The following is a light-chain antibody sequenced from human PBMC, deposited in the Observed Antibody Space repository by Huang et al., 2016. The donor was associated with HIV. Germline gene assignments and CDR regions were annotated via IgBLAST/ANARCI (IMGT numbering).Light chain of an antibody. CDR1: LSISSW. CDR2: KAS. J-gene: IGKJ2*01. CDR3: QQYTTYFPT. V-gene: IGKV1-5*03. Sequence: DIQMTQSPSTLSESVGDRVTITCRASLSISSWLAWYQQKPGKDPKLLIYKASSLESGVPSRFSGSGSGTEFTLTISSLQPDDFATYYCQQYTTYFPTFGQGTKLEIK.